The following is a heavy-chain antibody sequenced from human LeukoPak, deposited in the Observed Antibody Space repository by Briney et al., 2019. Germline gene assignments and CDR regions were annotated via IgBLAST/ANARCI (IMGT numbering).Heavy chain of an antibody. CDR2: INPNSGGT. CDR3: ARERRITMIVVVTKRGSWFDP. V-gene: IGHV1-2*02. J-gene: IGHJ5*02. Sequence: ASVKVSCKASGYTFTGYYMHWVRQAPVQGLEWMGWINPNSGGTNYAQKFQGRVTMTRDTSISTAYMELSRLRSDDTAVYYCARERRITMIVVVTKRGSWFDPWGQGTLVTVSS. D-gene: IGHD3-22*01. CDR1: GYTFTGYY.